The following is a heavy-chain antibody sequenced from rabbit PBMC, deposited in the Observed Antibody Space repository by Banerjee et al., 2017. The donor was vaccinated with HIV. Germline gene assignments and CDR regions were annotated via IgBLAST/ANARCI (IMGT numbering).Heavy chain of an antibody. CDR2: IYAGYSGNI. J-gene: IGHJ4*01. CDR3: ARGGVVAGHGYAL. V-gene: IGHV1S45*01. Sequence: QQQLEESGGGLVKPGGTLTLTCKASGIDFSSYYYMCWVRQAPGKGLEWIACIYAGYSGNIYYASWVNGRFTISKTSSTTMTPQMTSLTAAAPAAFFCARGGVVAGHGYALWGPGTLVTVS. D-gene: IGHD6-1*01. CDR1: GIDFSSYYY.